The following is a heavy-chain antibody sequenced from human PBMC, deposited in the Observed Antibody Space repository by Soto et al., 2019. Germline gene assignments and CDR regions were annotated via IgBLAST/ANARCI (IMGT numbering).Heavy chain of an antibody. CDR2: IFHSGST. V-gene: IGHV4-38-2*02. Sequence: SETLSLTCTVSGYSISSGYYWGWIRQPPGKGLEWIGRIFHSGSTYYNPSLMSRVTLSVDTSKNQFSLTLSSVTAADTSVYYCARTSAFGEFAFDIWGQGTMVTVSS. J-gene: IGHJ3*02. D-gene: IGHD3-10*01. CDR3: ARTSAFGEFAFDI. CDR1: GYSISSGYY.